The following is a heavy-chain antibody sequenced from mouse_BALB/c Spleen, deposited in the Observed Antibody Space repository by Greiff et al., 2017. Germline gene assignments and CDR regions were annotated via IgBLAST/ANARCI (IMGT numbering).Heavy chain of an antibody. CDR1: GYTFTSYW. CDR2: IYPGDGDT. CDR3: ARADDYPWFAY. D-gene: IGHD2-4*01. J-gene: IGHJ3*01. V-gene: IGHV1-87*01. Sequence: QVQLQQSGAELARPGASVKLSCKASGYTFTSYWMQWVKQRPGQGLEWIGAIYPGDGDTRYTQKFKGKATLTADKSSSTAYMQLSSLASEDSAVYYCARADDYPWFAYWGQGTLVTVSA.